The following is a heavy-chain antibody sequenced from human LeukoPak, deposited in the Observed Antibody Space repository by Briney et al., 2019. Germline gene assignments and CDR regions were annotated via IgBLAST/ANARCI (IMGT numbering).Heavy chain of an antibody. CDR1: GGSISSSNW. CDR2: IYHSGST. CDR3: ARDTSGSYRLDY. V-gene: IGHV4-4*02. Sequence: SEILSLTCAVSGGSISSSNWWSWVRQPPGKGLEWIGEIYHSGSTNYNPSLKSRVTISVDKSKNQFSLKLSSVTAADTAVYYCARDTSGSYRLDYWGQGTLVTVSS. J-gene: IGHJ4*02. D-gene: IGHD1-26*01.